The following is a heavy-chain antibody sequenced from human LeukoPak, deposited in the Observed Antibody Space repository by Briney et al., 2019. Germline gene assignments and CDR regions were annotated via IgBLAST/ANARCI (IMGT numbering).Heavy chain of an antibody. CDR2: IIPIFGTA. J-gene: IGHJ2*01. D-gene: IGHD1-26*01. Sequence: GASVKVSCKASGGTFSSYAISWVRQAPGQGLEWMGGIIPIFGTANYAQKFQGRVTITADESTSTAYMELSSLRSEDTAVYYCAAGKKVGAYLWYYFDLWGRGTLVTVSS. V-gene: IGHV1-69*13. CDR3: AAGKKVGAYLWYYFDL. CDR1: GGTFSSYA.